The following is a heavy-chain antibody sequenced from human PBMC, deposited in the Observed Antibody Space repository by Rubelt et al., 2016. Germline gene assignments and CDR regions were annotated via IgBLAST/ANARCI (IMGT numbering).Heavy chain of an antibody. D-gene: IGHD5-24*01. CDR1: GYSFTNYW. CDR2: TLPVDSDT. CDR3: ARRGDGYPVIAFDI. V-gene: IGHV5-51*01. J-gene: IGHJ3*02. Sequence: EVQLVQSGAEVKKPGESLRISCKGSGYSFTNYWIAWMRQMPGTGLESMGITLPVDSDTLYSPSCDGQVTISSDKSISTAYRQWSSLKASETAMYYCARRGDGYPVIAFDIWGQGTMVTVSS.